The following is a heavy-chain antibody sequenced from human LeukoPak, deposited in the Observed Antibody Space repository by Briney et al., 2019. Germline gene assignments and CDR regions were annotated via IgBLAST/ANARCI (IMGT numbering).Heavy chain of an antibody. V-gene: IGHV1-58*01. CDR2: IVVGSGNT. Sequence: ASVNVSRTASGFTFTSSAVQWVRQARGQRLEWIGWIVVGSGNTNYAQKFQERVTITRDMSTSTAYMELSSLRSEDTAVYYCAAGHTAMAPQPDYWGQGTLVTVSS. J-gene: IGHJ4*02. CDR3: AAGHTAMAPQPDY. D-gene: IGHD5-18*01. CDR1: GFTFTSSA.